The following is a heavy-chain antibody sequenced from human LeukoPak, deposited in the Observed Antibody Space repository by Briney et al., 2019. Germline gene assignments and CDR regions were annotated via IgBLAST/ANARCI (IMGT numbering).Heavy chain of an antibody. V-gene: IGHV4-59*02. J-gene: IGHJ4*02. CDR3: ASHLKHDYGDYPPRY. D-gene: IGHD4-17*01. Sequence: PSETLSLTCTVSGGSVSSYYWSWIRQPPGKGLEWIGYIYYSGSTNYNPSLKSRVTISVDTSKNQFSLKLSSVTAADTAVYYCASHLKHDYGDYPPRYWGQGTLVTVSS. CDR1: GGSVSSYY. CDR2: IYYSGST.